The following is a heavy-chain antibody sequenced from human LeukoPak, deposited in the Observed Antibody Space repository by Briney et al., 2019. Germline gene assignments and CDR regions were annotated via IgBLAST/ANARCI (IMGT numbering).Heavy chain of an antibody. CDR1: GGSISSGGYY. J-gene: IGHJ4*02. D-gene: IGHD6-13*01. CDR2: IYYSGST. CDR3: ARDRVAAAGYYFDY. V-gene: IGHV4-31*03. Sequence: PSETLSLTCTVSGGSISSGGYYWSWIRQHPGKGLEWIGYIYYSGSTYYNPSLKSRVTISVDTSKNQFPLKLSSVTAADTAVYYCARDRVAAAGYYFDYWGQGTLVTVSS.